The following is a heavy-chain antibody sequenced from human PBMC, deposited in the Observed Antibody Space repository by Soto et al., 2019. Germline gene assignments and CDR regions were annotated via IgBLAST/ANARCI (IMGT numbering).Heavy chain of an antibody. CDR1: GFTFSSYA. J-gene: IGHJ1*01. D-gene: IGHD6-13*01. CDR2: ISGSGGST. V-gene: IGHV3-23*01. CDR3: AKGSRGIAAAATEP. Sequence: PGGLLRLSCAASGFTFSSYAMRWVRQAPGKGLEWVSAISGSGGSTYYADSVKGRFTISRDNSKNTLYLQMNSLRAEDTAVYYCAKGSRGIAAAATEPWGQGTLVTVSS.